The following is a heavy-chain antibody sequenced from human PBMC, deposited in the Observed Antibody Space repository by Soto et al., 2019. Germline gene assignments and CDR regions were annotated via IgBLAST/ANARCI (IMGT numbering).Heavy chain of an antibody. CDR1: GYSITAGGYY. CDR3: ARMYSSGSGWFHP. CDR2: FYSSGSI. V-gene: IGHV4-31*03. Sequence: SETLSLTCFVSGYSITAGGYYWSWIRHHPGKGLEWIGSFYSSGSIIYNPSLRSRVSISGDTSSNQFSMSLTSVTAADTARYYCARMYSSGSGWFHPWGQGTQVTVSS. J-gene: IGHJ5*02. D-gene: IGHD6-19*01.